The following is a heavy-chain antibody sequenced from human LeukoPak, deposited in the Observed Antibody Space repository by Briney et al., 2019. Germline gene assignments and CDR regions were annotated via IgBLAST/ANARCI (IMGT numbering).Heavy chain of an antibody. CDR2: ISSSSSTI. J-gene: IGHJ4*02. Sequence: PGGSLRLSCAASGFTVSSNYMSWVRQAPGKGLEWVSYISSSSSTIYYADSVKGRFTVSRDNAKNSLYLQMNSLRDEDTAVYYCTTGIFDYWGQGTLVTVSS. D-gene: IGHD1-14*01. CDR1: GFTVSSNY. V-gene: IGHV3-48*02. CDR3: TTGIFDY.